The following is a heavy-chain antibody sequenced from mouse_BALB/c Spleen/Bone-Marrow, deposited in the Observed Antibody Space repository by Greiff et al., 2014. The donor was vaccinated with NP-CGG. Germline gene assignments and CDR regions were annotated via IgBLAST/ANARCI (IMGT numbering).Heavy chain of an antibody. V-gene: IGHV5-17*02. J-gene: IGHJ3*01. CDR3: ARSSDYYGSSPSAY. D-gene: IGHD1-1*01. CDR1: GFTFSSFG. CDR2: ISSGSSTI. Sequence: DVMLVESGGGLVQPGGSRKLSCAASGFTFSSFGMHWVRQAPEKGLEWVAYISSGSSTIYYADTVKGRFTISRDNPKNTLFLQTTSLRSEDTAMYYCARSSDYYGSSPSAYWGQGTLVTVSA.